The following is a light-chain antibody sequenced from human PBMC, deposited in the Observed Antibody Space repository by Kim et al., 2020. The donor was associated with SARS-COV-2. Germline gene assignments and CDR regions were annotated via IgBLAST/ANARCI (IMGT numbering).Light chain of an antibody. CDR1: SLRSYY. J-gene: IGLJ2*01. V-gene: IGLV3-19*01. CDR2: GKN. CDR3: NSRDSSCNHVV. Sequence: SSELTQDPAVSLALGQTVRITCQGDSLRSYYASWYQQKPGQAPVLVIYGKNNRPSGIPDRFSGSGPGNTASLTIPGAQAEDEADYYCNSRDSSCNHVVFGGGTQLTVL.